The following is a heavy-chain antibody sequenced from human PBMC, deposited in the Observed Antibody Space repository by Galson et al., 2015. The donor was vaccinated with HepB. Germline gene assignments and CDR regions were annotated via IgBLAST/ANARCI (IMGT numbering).Heavy chain of an antibody. CDR2: IKQDGTEK. Sequence: SLRLSCAASGFTFSSFWMSWVRQAPGKGLEWVANIKQDGTEKYYVDSVKGRFTISRDNAKNFLYLQMNSLRVEDTAVYYCARDRSYSRWGYYYGMDVWGQGTTVTVSS. J-gene: IGHJ6*02. V-gene: IGHV3-7*03. CDR1: GFTFSSFW. CDR3: ARDRSYSRWGYYYGMDV. D-gene: IGHD6-13*01.